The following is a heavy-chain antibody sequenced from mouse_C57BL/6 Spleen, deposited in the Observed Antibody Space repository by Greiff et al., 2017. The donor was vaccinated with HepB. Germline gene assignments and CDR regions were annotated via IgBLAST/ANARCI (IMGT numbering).Heavy chain of an antibody. D-gene: IGHD2-3*01. CDR3: ARSYDGYSGFDY. J-gene: IGHJ2*01. CDR1: GFTFSSYG. Sequence: DVQLVESGGDLVKPGGSLKLSCAASGFTFSSYGMSWVRQTPDKRLEWVATISSGGSYTYYPDSVKGRFTISRDNAKNTLYLQMSSLKSEDTAMYYCARSYDGYSGFDYWGQGTTLTVSS. V-gene: IGHV5-6*01. CDR2: ISSGGSYT.